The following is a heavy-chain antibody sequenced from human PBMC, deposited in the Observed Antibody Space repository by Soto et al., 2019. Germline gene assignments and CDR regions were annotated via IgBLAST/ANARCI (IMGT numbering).Heavy chain of an antibody. D-gene: IGHD6-19*01. V-gene: IGHV4-59*01. Sequence: SETLFLTCTVSGGSISSYYWSWIRQPPGKGLEWIGYIYYSGSTNYNPSLKSRVTISVDTSKNQFSLKLSSVTAADTAVYYCARGFHSSGWPGYNWFDPWGQGTLVTVSS. CDR1: GGSISSYY. J-gene: IGHJ5*02. CDR3: ARGFHSSGWPGYNWFDP. CDR2: IYYSGST.